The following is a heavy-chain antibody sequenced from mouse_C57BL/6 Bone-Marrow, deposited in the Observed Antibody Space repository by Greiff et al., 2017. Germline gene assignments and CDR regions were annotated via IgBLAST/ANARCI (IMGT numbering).Heavy chain of an antibody. J-gene: IGHJ4*01. CDR1: GYTFTSYG. Sequence: QVQLKQPGAELVRPGSSVKLSCKASGYTFTSYGISWVKQRTGQGLEWIGEIYPRSGNTYYNEKFKGKATLTADKSSSTAYMELRSLTSEDSAVYFCARCYWAMDYWGQGTSVTVSS. D-gene: IGHD1-1*01. CDR3: ARCYWAMDY. V-gene: IGHV1-81*01. CDR2: IYPRSGNT.